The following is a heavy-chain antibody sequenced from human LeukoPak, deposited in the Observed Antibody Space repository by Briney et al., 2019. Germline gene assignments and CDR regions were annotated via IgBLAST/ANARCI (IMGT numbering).Heavy chain of an antibody. J-gene: IGHJ6*02. V-gene: IGHV4-59*01. CDR1: GGSISSYD. CDR3: ARDAGMDV. Sequence: SETLSLTCTVSGGSISSYDWSWIRQPPAKGLELIGYIYYSWSTNYNPSLKSRVPISVATSKTQFSLKLSSVTAADPAVYYCARDAGMDVWGPGTTVTVSS. CDR2: IYYSWST.